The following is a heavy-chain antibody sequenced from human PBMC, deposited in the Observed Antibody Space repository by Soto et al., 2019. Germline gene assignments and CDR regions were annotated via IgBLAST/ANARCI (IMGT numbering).Heavy chain of an antibody. D-gene: IGHD2-21*02. V-gene: IGHV3-30-3*01. Sequence: QVQLVESGGGVVQPGRSLRLSCAASGFTFSSYAMHWVRQAPGKGLEWVAVISYDGSNKYYADSVKGRFTISRDNSKNTLYLQMNSLRAEDRAVCYCARDRGDDYYCYYGMDGWGQGATVTVSS. CDR3: ARDRGDDYYCYYGMDG. J-gene: IGHJ6*01. CDR1: GFTFSSYA. CDR2: ISYDGSNK.